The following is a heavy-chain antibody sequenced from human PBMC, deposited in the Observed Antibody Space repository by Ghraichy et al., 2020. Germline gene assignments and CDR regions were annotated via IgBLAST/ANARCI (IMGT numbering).Heavy chain of an antibody. J-gene: IGHJ4*02. CDR3: AKGPSPVRTYYVDS. D-gene: IGHD1-14*01. CDR2: INYSGDRT. CDR1: GFTFSNYA. Sequence: GGSLRLSCAASGFTFSNYAMSWVRQAPGKGLEWVSGINYSGDRTYFTDSVKGRFTISRDNSKNSLYLQMNSLRGEDTAVYFCAKGPSPVRTYYVDSWGQGTLVTVSS. V-gene: IGHV3-23*01.